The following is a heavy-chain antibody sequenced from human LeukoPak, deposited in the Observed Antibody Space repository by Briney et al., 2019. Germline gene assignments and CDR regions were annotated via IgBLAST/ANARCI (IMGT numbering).Heavy chain of an antibody. CDR3: ARCGAAVTTHFSH. Sequence: ASVKVSCTASGYSFSIYGITWARQAPGQGLEYLGWISASDGTTNYAKKIQDRVTMTTDTSTSTAYLELRSLRSEDTAVYYCARCGAAVTTHFSHWGQGTLVTVSS. CDR2: ISASDGTT. V-gene: IGHV1-18*01. D-gene: IGHD4-17*01. CDR1: GYSFSIYG. J-gene: IGHJ4*02.